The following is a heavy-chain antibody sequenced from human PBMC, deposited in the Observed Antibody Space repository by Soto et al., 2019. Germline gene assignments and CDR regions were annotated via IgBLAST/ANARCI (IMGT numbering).Heavy chain of an antibody. CDR3: AKDCSPRTSHRYSLFDY. D-gene: IGHD2-2*01. J-gene: IGHJ4*02. CDR2: ISCRSGTT. Sequence: SLRLSFEDPGFTFRSNALWSLGQSAGPGLEWVTGISCRSGTTYYADSVKGRFTISRDNSKNTLYLQMNSLGVEDTAIYYCAKDCSPRTSHRYSLFDYWGQGTLVTVSS. V-gene: IGHV3-23*01. CDR1: GFTFRSNA.